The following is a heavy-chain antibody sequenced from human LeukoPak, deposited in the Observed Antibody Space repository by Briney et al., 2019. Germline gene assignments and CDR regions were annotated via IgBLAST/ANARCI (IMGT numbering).Heavy chain of an antibody. Sequence: RSGGSLRLSCAASGFTVSSNYMSWVRQAPGKGLEWVSVIYSGGSTYYADSVKGRFTISRDNPKNTLYLQMNSLRAEDTAVYYCARPYYVWGSEPRKGDAFDIWGQGTMVTVSS. CDR3: ARPYYVWGSEPRKGDAFDI. D-gene: IGHD3-16*01. J-gene: IGHJ3*02. CDR1: GFTVSSNY. V-gene: IGHV3-53*01. CDR2: IYSGGST.